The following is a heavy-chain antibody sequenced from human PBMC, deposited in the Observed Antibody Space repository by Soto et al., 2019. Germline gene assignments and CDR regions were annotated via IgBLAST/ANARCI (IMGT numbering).Heavy chain of an antibody. CDR2: IYASGSA. J-gene: IGHJ5*02. D-gene: IGHD3-22*01. Sequence: SESMSLTCSVSGVSISTYYWNWGRQPAGKGLEWIGRIYASGSATYNPSLKSRVVMSVDTSNDQFSLHMTSVTAADKAMYYSVRCAIPRGAWFRTWGQGILLTVSS. V-gene: IGHV4-4*07. CDR1: GVSISTYY. CDR3: VRCAIPRGAWFRT.